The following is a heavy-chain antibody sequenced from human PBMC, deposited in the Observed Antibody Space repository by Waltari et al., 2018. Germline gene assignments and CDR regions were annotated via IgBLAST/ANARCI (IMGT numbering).Heavy chain of an antibody. CDR1: GFVFAEFT. Sequence: EVNLVESGGAVVQPGGSLILSCTASGFVFAEFTMQWVRQVPGSGLQWVALISWDGVDTYYADSVKGRFTIFRDNSRNSLYLEMKTLTLEDTALYYCATSDYAGKGDYWGHGTLVTVSS. J-gene: IGHJ4*01. D-gene: IGHD5-12*01. CDR2: ISWDGVDT. V-gene: IGHV3-43*01. CDR3: ATSDYAGKGDY.